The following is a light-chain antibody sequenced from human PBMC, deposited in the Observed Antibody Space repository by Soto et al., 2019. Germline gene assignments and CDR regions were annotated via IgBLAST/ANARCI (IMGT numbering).Light chain of an antibody. J-gene: IGKJ1*01. CDR3: QQSYTTPWT. V-gene: IGKV1-39*01. Sequence: DIQMTQSPSSLSASVGDRITIKCRASQIIISYLNWFQHKPGKAPKLLIYAASSLQSGVPSRFSGSGSGTDFTLTIRSLQPEDFATYYCQQSYTTPWTFGQGTKVDIK. CDR2: AAS. CDR1: QIIISY.